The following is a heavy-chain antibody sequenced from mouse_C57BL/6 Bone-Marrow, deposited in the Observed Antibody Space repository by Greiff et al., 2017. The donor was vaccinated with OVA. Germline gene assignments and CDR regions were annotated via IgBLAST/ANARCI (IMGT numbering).Heavy chain of an antibody. Sequence: EVMLVESGGGLVKPGGSLKLSCAASGFTFSSYAMSWVRQTPEKRLEWVATISDGGSYTYYPDNVKGRFTISRDNAKNNLYLQLSHLKSEDTAMYYCARDNYVPDLDDGGQGTTLTVSA. CDR3: ARDNYVPDLDD. CDR2: ISDGGSYT. V-gene: IGHV5-4*01. J-gene: IGHJ2*01. D-gene: IGHD1-1*02. CDR1: GFTFSSYA.